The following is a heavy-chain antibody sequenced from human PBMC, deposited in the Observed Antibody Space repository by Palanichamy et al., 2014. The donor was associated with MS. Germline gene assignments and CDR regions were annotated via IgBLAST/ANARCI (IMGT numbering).Heavy chain of an antibody. Sequence: VQLQESGPGLVKPSETLSLTCTVTGGSISSYYWSWIRQPPGKGLEWIGYIYYSGSTNYNPSLKSRVTISVDTSKNQFSLKLSSVTAADTAVYYCARARVGANLSFDYWGQGTLVTVSS. CDR2: IYYSGST. D-gene: IGHD1-26*01. J-gene: IGHJ4*02. V-gene: IGHV4-59*01. CDR1: GGSISSYY. CDR3: ARARVGANLSFDY.